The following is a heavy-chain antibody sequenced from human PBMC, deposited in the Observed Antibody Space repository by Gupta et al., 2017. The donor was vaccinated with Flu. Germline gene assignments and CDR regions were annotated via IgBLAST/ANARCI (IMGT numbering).Heavy chain of an antibody. J-gene: IGHJ4*02. Sequence: GKGRFTISRENAKNSLYLQMNSLRAGDTAVYYCARALRGGSGSYLDWGQGTLVTVSS. CDR3: ARALRGGSGSYLD. D-gene: IGHD1-26*01. V-gene: IGHV3-13*01.